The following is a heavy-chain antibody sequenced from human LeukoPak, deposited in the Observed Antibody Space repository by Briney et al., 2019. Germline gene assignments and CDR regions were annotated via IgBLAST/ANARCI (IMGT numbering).Heavy chain of an antibody. CDR2: INPNSGGT. CDR3: AKDHHYDSSGYFTDFDY. J-gene: IGHJ4*02. D-gene: IGHD3-22*01. CDR1: GYTFTGYY. Sequence: GASVKVSCKASGYTFTGYYMHWVRQAPGQGLEWMGWINPNSGGTNYAQKFQGRVTMTRDTSISTAYMELSRLRSDDTAVYYCAKDHHYDSSGYFTDFDYWGQGTLVTVSS. V-gene: IGHV1-2*02.